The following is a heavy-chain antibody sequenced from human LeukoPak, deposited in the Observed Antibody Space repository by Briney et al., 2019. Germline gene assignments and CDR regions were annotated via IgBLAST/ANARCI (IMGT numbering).Heavy chain of an antibody. V-gene: IGHV1-18*01. Sequence: ASVKVSCKASGYTFTNYGFSWVRQAPGQGLEWMGWISAYNGNTNYAQKLQGRVTMTTDTSTSTAYMELRSLRSDDTAVYYCARATPEVDFWSGYWGGYYYYYMDVWGKGTTVTVSS. CDR2: ISAYNGNT. CDR1: GYTFTNYG. D-gene: IGHD3-3*01. J-gene: IGHJ6*03. CDR3: ARATPEVDFWSGYWGGYYYYYMDV.